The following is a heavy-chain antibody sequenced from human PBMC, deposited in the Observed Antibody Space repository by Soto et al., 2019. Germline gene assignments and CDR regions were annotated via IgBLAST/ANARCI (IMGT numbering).Heavy chain of an antibody. CDR1: GFTFSSFS. CDR2: ISPSSSTI. V-gene: IGHV3-48*02. CDR3: ARNFDY. J-gene: IGHJ4*02. Sequence: EVQLVESGGGLVQPGGSLRLSCAASGFTFSSFSTNWVRQAPGKGLEWVSYISPSSSTIYYTDSVEGRFTISRDNAKNSLYLQLNSLRDEDTAVYYCARNFDYWGQGTLVTVSS.